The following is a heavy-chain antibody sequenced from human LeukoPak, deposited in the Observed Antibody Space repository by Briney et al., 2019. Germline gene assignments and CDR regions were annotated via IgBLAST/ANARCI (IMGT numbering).Heavy chain of an antibody. Sequence: SETLSLTCAVYGGSFSGYYWSWIRQPPGKGLEWIGEINHSGSTNYNPSLKSRVTISVDTSKNQFSLKLSSVTAADTAVYYCARRMRATVTTNVKSRYYFDYWGQGTLVTVSS. CDR2: INHSGST. CDR3: ARRMRATVTTNVKSRYYFDY. V-gene: IGHV4-34*01. J-gene: IGHJ4*02. CDR1: GGSFSGYY. D-gene: IGHD4-17*01.